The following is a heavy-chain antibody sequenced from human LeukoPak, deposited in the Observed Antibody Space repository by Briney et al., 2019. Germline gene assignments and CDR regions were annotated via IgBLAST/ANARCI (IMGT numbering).Heavy chain of an antibody. CDR2: ISAYNGNT. CDR3: TRAEYSSTIFGVVKGPDY. CDR1: GYTFTSYG. D-gene: IGHD3-3*01. V-gene: IGHV1-18*01. Sequence: ASVKVSCKASGYTFTSYGISWVRQAPGQGLEWMGWISAYNGNTNYAQKLQGRVTMTTDTSTSTAYMELRSLRSDDTAVYYCTRAEYSSTIFGVVKGPDYWGQPTLVTVYS. J-gene: IGHJ4*02.